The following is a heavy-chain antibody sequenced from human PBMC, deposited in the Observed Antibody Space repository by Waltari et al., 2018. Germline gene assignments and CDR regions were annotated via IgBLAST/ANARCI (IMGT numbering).Heavy chain of an antibody. J-gene: IGHJ4*02. CDR1: GGSLRRYY. Sequence: QVQLQESGPGLVKPSETLSLTCTVSGGSLRRYYWRWIRQPPGKGLEWIGYLYYSGSTNYNPSLKSRVTISVDTSKNQFSLKLSSVTAADTAVYYCARGLPAAAGLEYWGQGTLVTVSS. CDR2: LYYSGST. D-gene: IGHD6-13*01. CDR3: ARGLPAAAGLEY. V-gene: IGHV4-59*01.